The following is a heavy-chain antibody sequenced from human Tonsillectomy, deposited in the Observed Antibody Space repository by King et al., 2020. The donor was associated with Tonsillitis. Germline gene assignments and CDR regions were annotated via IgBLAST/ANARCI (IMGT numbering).Heavy chain of an antibody. Sequence: VQLVESGGGLVKPGGSLRLSCAASGFTFSSYSMNWVRQAPGKGLEWVSYISSSSSYIYYADSVKGRITISRDNAKNSLYLQMNSLRAEDTAVYYCARDLAAAAFGDYWGQGTLVTVSS. J-gene: IGHJ4*02. CDR3: ARDLAAAAFGDY. CDR1: GFTFSSYS. D-gene: IGHD6-13*01. V-gene: IGHV3-21*01. CDR2: ISSSSSYI.